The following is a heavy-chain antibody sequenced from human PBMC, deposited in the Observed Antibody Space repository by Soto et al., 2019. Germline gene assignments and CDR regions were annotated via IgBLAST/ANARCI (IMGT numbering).Heavy chain of an antibody. J-gene: IGHJ4*02. CDR2: IYYSGST. Sequence: SETLSLTCTVSDGYISSCGYYWSWIRQHPGKGLEWIGYIYYSGSTYYNPSLKSRDTISVDTSKNQFSLKLSSVTAADTAVDYCARDSSALIDYWGQGTLVTVSS. CDR3: ARDSSALIDY. V-gene: IGHV4-31*03. CDR1: DGYISSCGYY. D-gene: IGHD6-25*01.